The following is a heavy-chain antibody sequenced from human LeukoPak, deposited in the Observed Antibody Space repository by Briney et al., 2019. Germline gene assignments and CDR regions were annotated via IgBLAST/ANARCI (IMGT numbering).Heavy chain of an antibody. V-gene: IGHV3-30-3*01. CDR3: ARGGIYTSSSPPFDY. D-gene: IGHD2-2*01. CDR1: GFTFSNYA. J-gene: IGHJ4*02. CDR2: ISFDESNK. Sequence: GGSLRLSCAASGFTFSNYAAHWVRQAPGKGLEWVAVISFDESNKHYADFVKGRFTISRSDFYNTLYLQMNSLGGEDTAVYYCARGGIYTSSSPPFDYWGQGALVTVSS.